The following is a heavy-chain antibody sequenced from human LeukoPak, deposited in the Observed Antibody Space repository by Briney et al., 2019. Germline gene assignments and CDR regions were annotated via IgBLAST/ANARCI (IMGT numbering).Heavy chain of an antibody. Sequence: GASVKVSCKASGGTFSSYAISWVRQAPGQGLEWMGRIIPILGIANYAQKFQGRVTITADKSTSTAYMELSSLGSEDTAVYYCAREGSGSYDAWFDPWGQGTLVTVSS. D-gene: IGHD3-10*01. V-gene: IGHV1-69*04. J-gene: IGHJ5*02. CDR2: IIPILGIA. CDR3: AREGSGSYDAWFDP. CDR1: GGTFSSYA.